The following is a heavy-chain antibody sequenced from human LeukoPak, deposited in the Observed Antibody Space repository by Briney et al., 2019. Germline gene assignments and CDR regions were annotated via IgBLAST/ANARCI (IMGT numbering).Heavy chain of an antibody. CDR3: ARDNGVGQWLGVYYYYGMDV. J-gene: IGHJ6*02. D-gene: IGHD6-19*01. V-gene: IGHV4-4*07. CDR2: IYTSGST. CDR1: GASLRASY. Sequence: SSETLSLTCTVSGASLRASYWSWIRQPAGKGLKWIGRIYTSGSTNDNPSLKNRVTMSVDTSKNQFSLKLSSVTAADTAVYYCARDNGVGQWLGVYYYYGMDVWGQGTTVTVYS.